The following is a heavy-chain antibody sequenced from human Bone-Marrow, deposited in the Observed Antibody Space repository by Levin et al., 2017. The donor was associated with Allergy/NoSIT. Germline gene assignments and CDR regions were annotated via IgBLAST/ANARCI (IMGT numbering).Heavy chain of an antibody. D-gene: IGHD5-12*01. V-gene: IGHV4-59*01. CDR3: ARATGGYRCLTFDR. Sequence: SETLSLTCTVSGGSIMTYYCSWIRQPPGKGLEWVGYVYYSGTTNYNPSLKSRVSISVDTSKNQCSLQLNSVTAADTAVYYCARATGGYRCLTFDRWGHGTLVTVSS. J-gene: IGHJ4*01. CDR2: VYYSGTT. CDR1: GGSIMTYY.